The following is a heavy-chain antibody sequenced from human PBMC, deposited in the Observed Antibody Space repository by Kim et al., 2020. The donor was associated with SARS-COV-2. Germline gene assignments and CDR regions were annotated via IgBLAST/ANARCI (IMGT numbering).Heavy chain of an antibody. CDR2: INPSGGST. D-gene: IGHD2-15*01. CDR3: ASTDGYCSGGSCSPYYYGMDV. CDR1: GYTFTSYY. J-gene: IGHJ6*02. Sequence: ASVKVSCKASGYTFTSYYMHWVRQAPGQGLEWMGIINPSGGSTSYAQKFQGRVTMTRDTSTSTVYMELSSLRSEDTAVYYCASTDGYCSGGSCSPYYYGMDVWGQGTPVTVSS. V-gene: IGHV1-46*01.